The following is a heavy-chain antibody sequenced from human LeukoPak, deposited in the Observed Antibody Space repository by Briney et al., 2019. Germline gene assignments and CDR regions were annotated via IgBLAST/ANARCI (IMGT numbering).Heavy chain of an antibody. CDR1: GGSISSSNW. J-gene: IGHJ4*02. V-gene: IGHV4-4*02. Sequence: SETLSLTCAVSGGSISSSNWWSWVRQPPGKGLEWIGEIYHSVSTNYNPSRKSRVTISVDKSKNQFSLKLSSVTAADTAVYYCARYGIAVATFDYWGQGTLVTVSS. D-gene: IGHD6-19*01. CDR2: IYHSVST. CDR3: ARYGIAVATFDY.